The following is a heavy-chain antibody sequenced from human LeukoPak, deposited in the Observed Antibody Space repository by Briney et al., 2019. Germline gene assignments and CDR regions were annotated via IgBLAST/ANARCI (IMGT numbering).Heavy chain of an antibody. J-gene: IGHJ4*02. CDR2: IYPGDSDT. V-gene: IGHV5-51*01. Sequence: GESLKISCKGSGFSFTTYWIAWVRQMPGKGLEWMGIIYPGDSDTRYSPSFQGQVAISADKSISTAYLQWSSLKASDTAMYYCARLVGSSSSPYDYWGQGTLVTVSS. CDR1: GFSFTTYW. D-gene: IGHD6-6*01. CDR3: ARLVGSSSSPYDY.